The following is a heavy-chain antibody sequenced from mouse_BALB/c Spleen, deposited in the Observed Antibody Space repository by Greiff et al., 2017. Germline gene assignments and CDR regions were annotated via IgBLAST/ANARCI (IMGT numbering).Heavy chain of an antibody. CDR1: GYTFTDYA. CDR2: ISTYYGDA. V-gene: IGHV1S137*01. D-gene: IGHD2-12*01. CDR3: ARERRDYYAMDD. Sequence: QVQLQQSGAELVRPGVSVKISCKGSGYTFTDYAMHWVKQSHAKSLEWIGVISTYYGDASYNQKFKGKATMTVDKSSSTAYMELARLTSEDSAIYYCARERRDYYAMDDWGQGTSVTVSS. J-gene: IGHJ4*01.